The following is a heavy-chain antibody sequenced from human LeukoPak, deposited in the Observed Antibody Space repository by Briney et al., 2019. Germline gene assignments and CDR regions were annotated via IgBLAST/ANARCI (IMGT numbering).Heavy chain of an antibody. Sequence: GGSLTLSCAASGLIFSRYWMSWVRQAPGKGLEWVANIKQDGSEKYYVDSVKGRFTISRDNAKNSLYLQMNSLRAEDTAVYYCAREGWFGELEYWGQGTLLTVSS. CDR2: IKQDGSEK. CDR3: AREGWFGELEY. J-gene: IGHJ4*02. CDR1: GLIFSRYW. D-gene: IGHD3-10*01. V-gene: IGHV3-7*05.